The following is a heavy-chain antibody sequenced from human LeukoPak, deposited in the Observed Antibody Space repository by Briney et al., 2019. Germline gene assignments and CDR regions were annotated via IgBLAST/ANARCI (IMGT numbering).Heavy chain of an antibody. D-gene: IGHD3-10*01. J-gene: IGHJ5*02. CDR1: GYSISSGYY. CDR2: IYHSGST. Sequence: KPSETLSLTCTVSGYSISSGYYWGWIRQPPGKGLEWIGSIYHSGSTYYNPSLKSRVTISVDTSKNQFSLKLSSVTAADTAVYYCARTYYYGSGSYYNGLLSWFDPWGQGTLVTVSS. CDR3: ARTYYYGSGSYYNGLLSWFDP. V-gene: IGHV4-38-2*02.